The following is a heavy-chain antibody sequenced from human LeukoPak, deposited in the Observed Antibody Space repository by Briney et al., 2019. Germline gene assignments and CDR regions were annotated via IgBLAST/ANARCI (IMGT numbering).Heavy chain of an antibody. D-gene: IGHD6-6*01. Sequence: GGSLRLSCAASGFTFSSYWMSWVRQAPGKGLEWVANIKQDGSEKYYVDSVKGRFTISRDNAKNSLYLQMNSLRAEDKAVYYCARFGGSSSLDYWGQGTLVTVSS. CDR1: GFTFSSYW. J-gene: IGHJ4*02. CDR3: ARFGGSSSLDY. V-gene: IGHV3-7*01. CDR2: IKQDGSEK.